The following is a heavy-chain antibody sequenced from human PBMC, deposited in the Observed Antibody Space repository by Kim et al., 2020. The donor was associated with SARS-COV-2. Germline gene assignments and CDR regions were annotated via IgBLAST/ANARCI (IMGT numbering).Heavy chain of an antibody. V-gene: IGHV1-69*04. D-gene: IGHD2-15*01. Sequence: QKFQGRVTITADKSTSTAYMELSSLRSEDTAVYYCAIAADYYYYYYGMDVWGQGTTVTVSS. J-gene: IGHJ6*02. CDR3: AIAADYYYYYYGMDV.